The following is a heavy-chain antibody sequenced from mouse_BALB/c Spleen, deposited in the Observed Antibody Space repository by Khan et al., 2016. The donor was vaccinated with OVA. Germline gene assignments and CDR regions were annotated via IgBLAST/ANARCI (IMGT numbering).Heavy chain of an antibody. CDR2: ISSSGST. V-gene: IGHV3-2*02. J-gene: IGHJ4*01. Sequence: EVQLQESGPGLVKPSQSLSLTCTVTGYSITSDYAWNWLRQFPGNKLEWMGYISSSGSTNYNPALKSRISITRDTSKNKFSLQLNSVTTEDTATYYCARDSSRYNYAMDYWGQGTSVTVSS. CDR1: GYSITSDYA. CDR3: ARDSSRYNYAMDY. D-gene: IGHD2-12*01.